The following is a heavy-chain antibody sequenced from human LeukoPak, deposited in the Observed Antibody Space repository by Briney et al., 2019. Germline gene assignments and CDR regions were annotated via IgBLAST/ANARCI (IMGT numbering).Heavy chain of an antibody. J-gene: IGHJ5*02. CDR2: INHSGST. V-gene: IGHV4-34*01. Sequence: SETLSLTCAVYGGSFSGYYWSWIRQPPGKGLEWIGEINHSGSTNYNPSLKSRVTISVDTSKNQFSLKLSSVTAADTAVYYCARGASSSWYTISWFDPWGQGTLVTVSS. D-gene: IGHD6-13*01. CDR3: ARGASSSWYTISWFDP. CDR1: GGSFSGYY.